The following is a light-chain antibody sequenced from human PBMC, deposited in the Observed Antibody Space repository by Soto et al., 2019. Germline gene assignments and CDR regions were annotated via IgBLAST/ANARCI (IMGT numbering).Light chain of an antibody. CDR3: QQYNSYSPT. Sequence: DIQMTQSPSTLSASVADRVTITCLASQSISTWLAWYQQEPGKAPKLLIHKASSLQSGVPSRFSGSGSGTDFTLTISSLHPDDFATYYCQQYNSYSPTCGQGTKGDIK. J-gene: IGKJ1*01. V-gene: IGKV1-5*03. CDR2: KAS. CDR1: QSISTW.